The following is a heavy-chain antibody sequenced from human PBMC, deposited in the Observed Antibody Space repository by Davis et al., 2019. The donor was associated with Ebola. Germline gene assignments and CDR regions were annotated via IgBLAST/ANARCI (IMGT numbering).Heavy chain of an antibody. D-gene: IGHD1-20*01. Sequence: GESLKISCEASGFSFSRTDMNWFRQAPGRGPEWVSNINGGGDKTYFADSVKGRFTISRDNSNNTLYLQMNSLRAEDTALYYCATELTGNAFDFWGRGTMVTVSS. J-gene: IGHJ3*01. V-gene: IGHV3-23*01. CDR1: GFSFSRTD. CDR2: INGGGDKT. CDR3: ATELTGNAFDF.